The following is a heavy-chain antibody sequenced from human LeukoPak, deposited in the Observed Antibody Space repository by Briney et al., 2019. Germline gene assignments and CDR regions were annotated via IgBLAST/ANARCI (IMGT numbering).Heavy chain of an antibody. Sequence: PSETLSLTCTVSGGSISSYYWSWIRQPPGKGLEWIGYIYYSGSTNYNPSLKSRVTISVDTSKNQFSLKLSSVTAADTAVYYCARRTEDYYYGMDVWGQGTTVTVSS. CDR3: ARRTEDYYYGMDV. J-gene: IGHJ6*02. CDR2: IYYSGST. CDR1: GGSISSYY. V-gene: IGHV4-59*01.